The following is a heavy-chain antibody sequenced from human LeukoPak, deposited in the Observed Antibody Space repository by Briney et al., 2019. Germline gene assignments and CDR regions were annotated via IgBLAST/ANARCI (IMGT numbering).Heavy chain of an antibody. Sequence: PRGSLRLSCAASGFTFSSYDMHWVRQAPGKGLEWVAVIWYDGSNKYYADSVKGRFTISRDNSKNTLYLQMNSLRAEDTAVYYCAKDGGSGSYYIGYFDYWGQGTLVTVSS. J-gene: IGHJ4*02. CDR3: AKDGGSGSYYIGYFDY. CDR2: IWYDGSNK. V-gene: IGHV3-30*02. D-gene: IGHD3-10*01. CDR1: GFTFSSYD.